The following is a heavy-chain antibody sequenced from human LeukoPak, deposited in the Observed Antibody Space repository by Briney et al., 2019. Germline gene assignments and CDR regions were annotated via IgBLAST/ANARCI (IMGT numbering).Heavy chain of an antibody. D-gene: IGHD6-6*01. CDR3: ARGATRRSSGAFDI. J-gene: IGHJ3*02. V-gene: IGHV3-48*03. CDR1: AFTFSSYE. CDR2: ISSSGSII. Sequence: GGSLRLSCAASAFTFSSYELNWVRQAPGKGLEWISYISSSGSIINYADSVKGRFTISRDNAKNSLYLQMNSLRAEDTADYYCARGATRRSSGAFDIWGQGTMVTVSS.